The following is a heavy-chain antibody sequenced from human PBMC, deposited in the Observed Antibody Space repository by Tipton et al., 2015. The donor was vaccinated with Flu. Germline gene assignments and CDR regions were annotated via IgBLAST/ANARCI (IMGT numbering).Heavy chain of an antibody. CDR3: ARDGGSYGDYGMDV. V-gene: IGHV3-53*05. CDR2: IYSGGST. D-gene: IGHD4-17*01. J-gene: IGHJ6*02. CDR1: GFTVSSNY. Sequence: SLRLSCAASGFTVSSNYMSWVRQAPGKGLGWVSVIYSGGSTYYADSVKGRFTISRDNSKNTLYLQMNSLRAEDTAVYYCARDGGSYGDYGMDVWGQGTTVTVSS.